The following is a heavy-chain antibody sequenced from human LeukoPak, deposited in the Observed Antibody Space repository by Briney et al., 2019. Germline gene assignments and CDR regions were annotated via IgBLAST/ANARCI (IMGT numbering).Heavy chain of an antibody. J-gene: IGHJ4*02. D-gene: IGHD6-13*01. V-gene: IGHV4-39*07. Sequence: SETLSLTCTVSGGFISSSSYYWGWIRQPPGKGLEWIGSIYYSGSTYYNPSLKSRVTISVDTSKNQFSLKLSSVTAADTAVYYCARAQPLGIAAAGDLDSWGQGTLVTVSS. CDR3: ARAQPLGIAAAGDLDS. CDR2: IYYSGST. CDR1: GGFISSSSYY.